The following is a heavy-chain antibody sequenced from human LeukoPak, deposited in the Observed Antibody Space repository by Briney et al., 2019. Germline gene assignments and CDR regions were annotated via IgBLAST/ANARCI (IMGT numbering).Heavy chain of an antibody. CDR1: GYTFTGYY. V-gene: IGHV1-2*02. CDR2: INPNSGGT. Sequence: ASVKVSCKASGYTFTGYYMHWVRQAPGQGLEWMGWINPNSGGTNYAQKFQGRVTITADKSTSTAYMELSSLRSEDTAVYYCARGPLGYCSGGSCSYFDYWGQGTLVTVSS. J-gene: IGHJ4*02. D-gene: IGHD2-15*01. CDR3: ARGPLGYCSGGSCSYFDY.